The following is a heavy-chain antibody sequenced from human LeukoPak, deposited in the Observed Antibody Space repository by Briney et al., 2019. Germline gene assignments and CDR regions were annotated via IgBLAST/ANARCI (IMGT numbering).Heavy chain of an antibody. Sequence: SETLSLTCTVSGGSISSGDYYWSWIRQPPGKGLDWIGYIYYSGSTYYNPSLKSRVTTSVDTSKNQFSLKLSSVTAADTAVYSCASRRITIFGVASNDAFDIWGQGTMVTVSS. CDR3: ASRRITIFGVASNDAFDI. V-gene: IGHV4-30-4*08. CDR1: GGSISSGDYY. D-gene: IGHD3-3*01. CDR2: IYYSGST. J-gene: IGHJ3*02.